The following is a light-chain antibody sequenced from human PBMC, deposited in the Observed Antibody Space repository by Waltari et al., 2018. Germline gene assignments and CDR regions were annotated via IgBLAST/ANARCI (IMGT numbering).Light chain of an antibody. CDR2: GAS. CDR3: QQYGTSPWT. Sequence: EIVLTQSPGTLSLSPGERATISCRASPSVSSSYLAWYQQKPGQAPRLLIYGASSMATGIPDRFSGSGSGTDFTLTISRLEPEDFAVYYCQQYGTSPWTFGQGTKVEIK. V-gene: IGKV3-20*01. CDR1: PSVSSSY. J-gene: IGKJ1*01.